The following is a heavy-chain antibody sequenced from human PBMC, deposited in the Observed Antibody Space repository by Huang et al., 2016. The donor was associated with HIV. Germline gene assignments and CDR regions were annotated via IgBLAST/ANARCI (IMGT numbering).Heavy chain of an antibody. D-gene: IGHD1-7*01. J-gene: IGHJ6*02. Sequence: VESGGRSVQPGGSIKLSCVGSTFTLGAYWMSWVRQPPVKGLEWVANIKQDESEKYYVDSGKGRFNISRDNARKVLFLEMDDLRVEDTAIYFCATKTAGMDIWGQGTTVTVSS. CDR3: ATKTAGMDI. V-gene: IGHV3-7*01. CDR2: IKQDESEK. CDR1: TFTLGAYW.